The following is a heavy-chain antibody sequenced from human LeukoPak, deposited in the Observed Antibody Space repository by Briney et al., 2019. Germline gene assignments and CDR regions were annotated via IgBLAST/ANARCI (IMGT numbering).Heavy chain of an antibody. CDR1: GGSISGYY. J-gene: IGHJ5*02. CDR2: MDTSGHT. D-gene: IGHD2-15*01. CDR3: ARHWSHSVAQFGRSYWFDP. Sequence: SETLSLTCIVSGGSISGYYWSWIRQPAGRGLEWIGHMDTSGHTNYNSSLMSRVTMSVDTSKNQFSLRLTSVTAADTAVYYCARHWSHSVAQFGRSYWFDPWGQGTLVTVSS. V-gene: IGHV4-4*07.